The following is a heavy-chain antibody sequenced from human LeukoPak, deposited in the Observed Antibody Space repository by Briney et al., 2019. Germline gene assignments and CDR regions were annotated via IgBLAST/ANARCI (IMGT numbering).Heavy chain of an antibody. D-gene: IGHD1-26*01. V-gene: IGHV4-39*07. Sequence: PSETLSLTCTVSGGSISSSSYYWGWIRQPPGKGLEWIGSIYHSGSTYYNPSLKSRVTISVDTSKNLFSLKLSSLTAADTAVYYCAREKTSGSYWVDCWGQGTLVTVSS. CDR2: IYHSGST. CDR3: AREKTSGSYWVDC. J-gene: IGHJ4*02. CDR1: GGSISSSSYY.